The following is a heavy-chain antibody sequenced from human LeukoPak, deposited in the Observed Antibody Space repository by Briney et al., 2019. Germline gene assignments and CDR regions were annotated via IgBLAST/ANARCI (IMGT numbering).Heavy chain of an antibody. V-gene: IGHV3-30*02. CDR1: GFTFSHYG. CDR3: ARGPYGTAMQFDY. D-gene: IGHD5-18*01. Sequence: PGGSLRLSCAASGFTFSHYGMHWVRQAPGKGLEWVAFIRYKGDDKFYADSVKGRFSISRDNSKNSLYLEMNSLTAEDTAVYYCARGPYGTAMQFDYWGQGTLVTVSS. CDR2: IRYKGDDK. J-gene: IGHJ4*02.